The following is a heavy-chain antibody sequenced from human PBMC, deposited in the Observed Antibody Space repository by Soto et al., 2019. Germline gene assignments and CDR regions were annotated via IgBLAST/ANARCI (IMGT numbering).Heavy chain of an antibody. Sequence: GGSLRLSCVASGFTFSSYAMHWVRQAPGKGLEWVAVISYDGSNKYYADSVKGRFTISRDNSKNTLYLQMNSLRAEDTAVYYCALQTRGHFDIWGQGTMVTVSS. D-gene: IGHD5-12*01. V-gene: IGHV3-30-3*01. CDR1: GFTFSSYA. CDR2: ISYDGSNK. CDR3: ALQTRGHFDI. J-gene: IGHJ3*02.